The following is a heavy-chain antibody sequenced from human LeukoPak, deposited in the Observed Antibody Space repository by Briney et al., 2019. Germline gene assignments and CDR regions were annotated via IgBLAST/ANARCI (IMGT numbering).Heavy chain of an antibody. Sequence: GGSLRLSCAASGFTFSSYWMTWVRQAPGKGLEWVASIKQDGSEKYYVDSVKGRFTISRDNARNSLYLRMSSLRADDTAVYYCARDGAFRIYDYWGQGSLVTVSS. CDR2: IKQDGSEK. J-gene: IGHJ4*02. CDR3: ARDGAFRIYDY. CDR1: GFTFSSYW. D-gene: IGHD3-3*02. V-gene: IGHV3-7*01.